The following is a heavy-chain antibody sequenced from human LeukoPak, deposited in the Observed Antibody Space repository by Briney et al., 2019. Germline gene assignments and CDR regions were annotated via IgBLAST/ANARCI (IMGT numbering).Heavy chain of an antibody. CDR1: GFTFSDYY. CDR3: AKGVVGATAAVFDY. J-gene: IGHJ4*02. D-gene: IGHD1-26*01. V-gene: IGHV3-23*01. CDR2: ISGSGGST. Sequence: GGSLRLSCAASGFTFSDYYMSWVRQAPGKGLEWVSAISGSGGSTYYADSVKGRFTISRDNSKDTLYLQMNSLRAEDTAVYYCAKGVVGATAAVFDYWGQGTLVTVSS.